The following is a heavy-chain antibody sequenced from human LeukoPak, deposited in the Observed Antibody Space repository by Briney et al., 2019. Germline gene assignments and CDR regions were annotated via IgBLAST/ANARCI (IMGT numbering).Heavy chain of an antibody. Sequence: GGSLRLSCAAPGFTFSGSALHWVRQASGKGLEWVGRIRSTANGYATAYAASVKGRFTISRDDSKNTAYLQMDSLKTEDTAVYYCARDRIGRDYWGQGTLVTVSS. V-gene: IGHV3-73*01. J-gene: IGHJ4*02. CDR1: GFTFSGSA. D-gene: IGHD3/OR15-3a*01. CDR3: ARDRIGRDY. CDR2: IRSTANGYAT.